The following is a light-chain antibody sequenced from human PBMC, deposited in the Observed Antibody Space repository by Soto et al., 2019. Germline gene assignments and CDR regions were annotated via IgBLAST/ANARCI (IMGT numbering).Light chain of an antibody. J-gene: IGKJ4*01. V-gene: IGKV3-11*01. CDR2: DAS. CDR3: QQRSNWPPT. Sequence: EIVLTQSPATLSLSPGERATLSCRARQNVSSYLAWYQQKPGQAPRLLIYDASNRATGIPARFSGSGSGTDFTLTISILEPEDFAVYYCQQRSNWPPTFGGGTKVEIK. CDR1: QNVSSY.